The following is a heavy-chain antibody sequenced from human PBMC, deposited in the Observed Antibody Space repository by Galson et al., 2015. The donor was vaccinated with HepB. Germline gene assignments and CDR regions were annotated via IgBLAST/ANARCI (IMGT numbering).Heavy chain of an antibody. D-gene: IGHD3-22*01. CDR2: ISYDGSNK. Sequence: SLRLSCAASGFTFSSYAMHWVRQAPGKGLEWVAVISYDGSNKYYANSVKGRFTISRDNSKNTLYLQMNSLRAEDTAVYYCARRQDSSCYLWGQATIVTVSS. CDR1: GFTFSSYA. V-gene: IGHV3-30*04. CDR3: ARRQDSSCYL. J-gene: IGHJ3*01.